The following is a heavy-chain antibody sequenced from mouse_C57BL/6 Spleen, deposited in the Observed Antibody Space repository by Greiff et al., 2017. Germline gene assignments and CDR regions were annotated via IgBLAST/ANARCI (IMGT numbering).Heavy chain of an antibody. CDR1: GYAFSSSW. V-gene: IGHV1-82*01. CDR3: ARRTVYYAMDY. Sequence: VQLQQSGPELVKPGASVKISCKASGYAFSSSWMNWVKQRPGKGLEWIGRIYPGDGDTKYNGKFKGKATLTADKSSSTAYMQLSSLTSEDSAVYFCARRTVYYAMDYWGQGTSVTVSS. J-gene: IGHJ4*01. D-gene: IGHD4-1*01. CDR2: IYPGDGDT.